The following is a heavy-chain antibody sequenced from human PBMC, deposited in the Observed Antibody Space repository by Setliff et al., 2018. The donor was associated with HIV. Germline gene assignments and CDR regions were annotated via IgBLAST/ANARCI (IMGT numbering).Heavy chain of an antibody. J-gene: IGHJ4*02. Sequence: PSETLSLTCIVSGDSINSGSYYWGWIRQPPGKGLEWIGTIYNGGASHYNPSLKSRVIIFLDTSKNQLSLKLSSVTAADTAVYYCARQVGNKVLFDSWGQGTLVTVS. CDR1: GDSINSGSYY. CDR2: IYNGGAS. D-gene: IGHD7-27*01. CDR3: ARQVGNKVLFDS. V-gene: IGHV4-39*07.